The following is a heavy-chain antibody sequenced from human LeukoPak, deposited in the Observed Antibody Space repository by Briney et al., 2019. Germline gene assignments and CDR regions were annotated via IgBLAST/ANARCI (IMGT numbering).Heavy chain of an antibody. J-gene: IGHJ4*02. CDR1: GFTFSSYE. Sequence: GGSLRLSCAASGFTFSSYEMNWVRQAPGKGLEWVSYISSSGSTIYYADSVKGRFTISRDNAKNSLYLQMNSLRAEDTAVYYCAREGYSYGIDYWGQGTLVTVSS. V-gene: IGHV3-48*03. CDR2: ISSSGSTI. D-gene: IGHD5-18*01. CDR3: AREGYSYGIDY.